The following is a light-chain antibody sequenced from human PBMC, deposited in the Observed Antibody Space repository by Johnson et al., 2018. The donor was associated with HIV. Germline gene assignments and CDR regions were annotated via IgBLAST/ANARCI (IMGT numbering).Light chain of an antibody. CDR3: GTWDSSLRVGF. V-gene: IGLV1-51*01. J-gene: IGLJ1*01. Sequence: QPVLTQPPSVSAAPGQSVTISCSGSSSNIGNNYVSWYQQLPGRAPKLLIYDNNKRPSGIPDRFSGSKSGTSATLGITGLPTGDEADYYCGTWDSSLRVGFFGTGTKVTVL. CDR2: DNN. CDR1: SSNIGNNY.